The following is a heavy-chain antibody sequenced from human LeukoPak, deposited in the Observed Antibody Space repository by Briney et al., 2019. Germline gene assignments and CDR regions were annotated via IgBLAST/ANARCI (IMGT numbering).Heavy chain of an antibody. V-gene: IGHV1-24*01. D-gene: IGHD3-22*01. J-gene: IGHJ1*01. Sequence: GASVKVSCKVSGYTLTELTMHWVRQAPGKGLEWMGGFDPKYGEIIYAQKFQGRVTMTEDTSTDTAYMELSSLRSEDTAVYFCTKLTSFYDSSGYYFAYFQHWGQGTLVTVSS. CDR1: GYTLTELT. CDR2: FDPKYGEI. CDR3: TKLTSFYDSSGYYFAYFQH.